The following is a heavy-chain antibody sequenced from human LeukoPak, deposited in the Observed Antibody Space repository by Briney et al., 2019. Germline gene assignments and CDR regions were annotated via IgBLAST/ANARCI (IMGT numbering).Heavy chain of an antibody. D-gene: IGHD3-10*01. V-gene: IGHV1-3*01. Sequence: ASVKVSCKASGYTFTSYAMHWVRQAPGQRLEWMGWINAGNGNTKYSQKFQGRVTITRDTSASTAYMELSSLRSEDTAVYYCARCITMVRGVYNWFDPWGQGTLVTVSS. CDR2: INAGNGNT. CDR3: ARCITMVRGVYNWFDP. J-gene: IGHJ5*02. CDR1: GYTFTSYA.